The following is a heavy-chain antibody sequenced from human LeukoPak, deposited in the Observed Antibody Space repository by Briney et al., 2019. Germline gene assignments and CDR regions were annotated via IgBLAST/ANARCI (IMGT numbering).Heavy chain of an antibody. D-gene: IGHD3-16*02. CDR2: ISGSGGST. CDR1: GFTFSSYA. CDR3: AKAHHPFHSSSYQPDAFDI. Sequence: GGSLRLSCAASGFTFSSYAMSWVRQAPGKGLEWVSAISGSGGSTYYADSVKGRFTISRDNSKNTLYLQMNSLRAEDTAVYYCAKAHHPFHSSSYQPDAFDIWGQGTMVTVSS. J-gene: IGHJ3*02. V-gene: IGHV3-23*01.